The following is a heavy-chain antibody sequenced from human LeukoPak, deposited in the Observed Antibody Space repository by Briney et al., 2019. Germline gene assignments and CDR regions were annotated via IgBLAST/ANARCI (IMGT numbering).Heavy chain of an antibody. V-gene: IGHV3-15*01. CDR2: IKSKTDGGTT. CDR3: PTESSSWYPPFDY. J-gene: IGHJ4*02. D-gene: IGHD6-13*01. CDR1: GFTFINAW. Sequence: GGSLRLSCAASGFTFINAWMSWVRQAPGKGLEWVGRIKSKTDGGTTDYAAPVKGRFTISRDDSKNTLDLQMNSLKIEDTAVYYCPTESSSWYPPFDYWGQGTLVTVSS.